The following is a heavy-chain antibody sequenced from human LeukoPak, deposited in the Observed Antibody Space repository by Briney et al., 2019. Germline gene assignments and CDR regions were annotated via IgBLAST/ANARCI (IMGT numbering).Heavy chain of an antibody. CDR3: AGGWYGSGLGMDV. J-gene: IGHJ6*04. CDR2: IWYDGSNK. CDR1: GFTFSIYG. D-gene: IGHD3-10*01. V-gene: IGHV3-33*01. Sequence: PGGSLRLFCAASGFTFSIYGMHWVRQARGKGLEWVTVIWYDGSNKYYADSVKGRFTISRDNSKNTLYLQMNSLRAEDTAVYYCAGGWYGSGLGMDVWGKGTTVTVSS.